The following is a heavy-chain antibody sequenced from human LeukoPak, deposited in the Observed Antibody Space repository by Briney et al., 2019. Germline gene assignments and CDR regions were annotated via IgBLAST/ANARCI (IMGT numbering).Heavy chain of an antibody. CDR1: GLTFSDYY. CDR3: AREIVVVVAAPAIDAFDI. CDR2: ISSSGSTI. D-gene: IGHD2-15*01. V-gene: IGHV3-11*04. J-gene: IGHJ3*02. Sequence: GGSLRLSCAASGLTFSDYYMSWIRQAPGKGLEWVSYISSSGSTIYYADSVKGRFTISRDNAKNSLYLQMNSLRAEDTAVYYCAREIVVVVAAPAIDAFDIWGQGTMVTVSS.